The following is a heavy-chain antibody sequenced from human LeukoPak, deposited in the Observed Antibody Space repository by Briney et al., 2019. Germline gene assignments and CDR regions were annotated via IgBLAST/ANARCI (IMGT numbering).Heavy chain of an antibody. Sequence: GRSLRLSCAASGFTFEDYAMHWVRQAPGKGLEWVSGITWNSGSIAYADSVKGRFTISRDNAKNSLYLQMNSLRGDDTALYYCTKGAAPYLSYYMDVWGKGITVTVS. CDR3: TKGAAPYLSYYMDV. D-gene: IGHD2-21*01. CDR2: ITWNSGSI. J-gene: IGHJ6*03. CDR1: GFTFEDYA. V-gene: IGHV3-9*01.